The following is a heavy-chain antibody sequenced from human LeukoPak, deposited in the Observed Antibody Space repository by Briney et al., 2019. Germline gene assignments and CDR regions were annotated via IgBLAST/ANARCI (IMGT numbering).Heavy chain of an antibody. V-gene: IGHV3-23*01. CDR3: AGGLRYFDWLEYFDY. Sequence: GGSLRLSCAASGFTFSSYGMSWVRQAPGKGPEWVSDISGSGGSTYYADSVKGRFTISRDNSKNTLYLQMNSLRAEDTAVYYCAGGLRYFDWLEYFDYWGQGTLVTVSS. J-gene: IGHJ4*02. CDR2: ISGSGGST. CDR1: GFTFSSYG. D-gene: IGHD3-9*01.